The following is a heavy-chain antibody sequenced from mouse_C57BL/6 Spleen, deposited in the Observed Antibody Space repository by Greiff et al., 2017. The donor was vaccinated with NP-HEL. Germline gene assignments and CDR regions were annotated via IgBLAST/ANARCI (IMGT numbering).Heavy chain of an antibody. CDR3: AREVLVP. CDR2: IYPRDGST. V-gene: IGHV1-85*01. J-gene: IGHJ3*01. D-gene: IGHD2-14*01. CDR1: GYTFTSYD. Sequence: QVHVKQSGPELVKPGASVKLSCKASGYTFTSYDINWVKQRPGQGLEWIGWIYPRDGSTKYNETFKGKATLTVDTSSSTAYMELHSLTSEDSAVYFCAREVLVPWGQGTLVTVSA.